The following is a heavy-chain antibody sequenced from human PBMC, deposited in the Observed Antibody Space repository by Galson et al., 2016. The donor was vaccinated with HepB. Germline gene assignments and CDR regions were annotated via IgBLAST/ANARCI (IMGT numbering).Heavy chain of an antibody. CDR2: IYHSGST. J-gene: IGHJ4*02. V-gene: IGHV4-4*02. Sequence: SETLSLTCAVSGDSINRSNWWNWVRQPPGKGLEWIGEIYHSGSTNYKPSLKSRVSISVDKSRNQISLKLTSVTAADTAVYYCARTGLRRDGVVVMRYFDYWGQGTLVTVSS. D-gene: IGHD3-22*01. CDR3: ARTGLRRDGVVVMRYFDY. CDR1: GDSINRSNW.